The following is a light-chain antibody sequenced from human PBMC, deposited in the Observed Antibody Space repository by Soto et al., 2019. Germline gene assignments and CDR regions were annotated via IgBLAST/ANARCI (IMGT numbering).Light chain of an antibody. CDR2: EVT. V-gene: IGLV2-14*01. Sequence: QSALTQPASVSGSPGQSITISCTGTSSDIGAYNHVSWYQQYPGKAPTLMIYEVTNRPSGVSSRFSGSKSGNTASLTISGLQAEDEGDYYCCSYATSSFVFGTGTKVTVL. CDR3: CSYATSSFV. J-gene: IGLJ1*01. CDR1: SSDIGAYNH.